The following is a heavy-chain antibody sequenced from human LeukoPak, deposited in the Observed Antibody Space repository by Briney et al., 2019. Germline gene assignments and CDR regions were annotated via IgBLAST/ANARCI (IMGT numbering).Heavy chain of an antibody. V-gene: IGHV3-7*01. D-gene: IGHD6-19*01. Sequence: GVSLRLSCAASGFTFSSYWMSWVRQAPGKGLEWVANIKQDGSEKYYVDSVKGRFTISRDNAKNSLYLQMNSLRAEDTAVYYCARDSSGWYGHPKNEDYWGQGTLVTVSS. CDR1: GFTFSSYW. CDR3: ARDSSGWYGHPKNEDY. CDR2: IKQDGSEK. J-gene: IGHJ4*02.